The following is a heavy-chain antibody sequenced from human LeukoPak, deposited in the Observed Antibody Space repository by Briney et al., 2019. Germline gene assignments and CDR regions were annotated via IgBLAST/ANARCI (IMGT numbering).Heavy chain of an antibody. D-gene: IGHD2-21*02. CDR1: GYKFISHY. Sequence: GASVRVSCKASGYKFISHYLQWVRQAPGLGPEWMGWMHGGNGNTRYAEKFEGRVTMTRDTSTSTAYMDLSRLTSDDTAVYYCAREGSYCVGGDCSSFDFWGQGTLVTVSS. V-gene: IGHV1-2*02. CDR2: MHGGNGNT. CDR3: AREGSYCVGGDCSSFDF. J-gene: IGHJ4*02.